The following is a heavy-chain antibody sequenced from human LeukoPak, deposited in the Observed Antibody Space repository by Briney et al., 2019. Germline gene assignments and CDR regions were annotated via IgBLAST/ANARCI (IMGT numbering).Heavy chain of an antibody. CDR1: GRSMSSYY. Sequence: PSETLSLTCTVSGRSMSSYYWSWIRQPPGKGLEWIGYIYYSGSTNYNPSLKSRVTISVDTSKNQFSLKLSSVTAADTAVYYCARGAAPGIRSWFDPWGQGTLVTVSS. CDR2: IYYSGST. V-gene: IGHV4-59*08. D-gene: IGHD6-13*01. CDR3: ARGAAPGIRSWFDP. J-gene: IGHJ5*02.